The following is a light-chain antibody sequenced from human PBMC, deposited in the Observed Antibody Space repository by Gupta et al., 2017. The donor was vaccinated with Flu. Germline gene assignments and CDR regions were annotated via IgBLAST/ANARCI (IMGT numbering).Light chain of an antibody. CDR1: SSDVGAYNY. Sequence: QSALTQPASVSGSPGQSITISCNGTSSDVGAYNYVSWYQQHPGKAPKLLIYEVSDRPAGVCNCFSGSASATTAALTISGVQAEDDDYYYCNSYTGTVTVFGGGTKVTVL. CDR2: EVS. V-gene: IGLV2-14*01. CDR3: NSYTGTVTV. J-gene: IGLJ3*02.